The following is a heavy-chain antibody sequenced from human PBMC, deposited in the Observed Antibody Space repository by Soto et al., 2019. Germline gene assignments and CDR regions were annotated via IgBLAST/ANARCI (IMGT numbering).Heavy chain of an antibody. Sequence: EVQLLESGGGLVQPGGSLRLSCVAFVFTFSSYAMSWVRQAPGKGLEWVSAISGSGVSTYYADSVKGRFTISRDNSKNTLYLQMNSLRAEDTAVYYCEKEAGYSSGWDTFDYWGQGTLVTVSS. CDR3: EKEAGYSSGWDTFDY. D-gene: IGHD6-19*01. CDR1: VFTFSSYA. CDR2: ISGSGVST. J-gene: IGHJ4*02. V-gene: IGHV3-23*01.